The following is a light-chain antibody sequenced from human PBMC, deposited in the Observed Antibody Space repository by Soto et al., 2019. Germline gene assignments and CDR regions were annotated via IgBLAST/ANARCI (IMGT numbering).Light chain of an antibody. CDR1: SSGVGGYNY. V-gene: IGLV2-11*01. CDR2: DVS. J-gene: IGLJ1*01. CDR3: CSYAGTYTYV. Sequence: QYALTQPRSVSGSPGQSVTISCTGTSSGVGGYNYVSWYQQHPGKAPKLMIYDVSQRPSGVPDRFSGSISGNTASLTISGLQAEDEADYYCCSYAGTYTYVFGTGTKVTVL.